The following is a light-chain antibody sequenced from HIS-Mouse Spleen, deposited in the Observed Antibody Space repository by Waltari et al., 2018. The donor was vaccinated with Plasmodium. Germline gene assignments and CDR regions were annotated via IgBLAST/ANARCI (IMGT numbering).Light chain of an antibody. V-gene: IGLV3-10*01. CDR2: EDS. J-gene: IGLJ3*02. CDR3: YSTDSSGNHRV. Sequence: YELTQPPSVSVSPGQTARITCSGYALPKKYAYWYQQKSGQAPVLVIYEDSKRPSGIPGRFAGSSSGTMATLTISGAQVEDEADYYCYSTDSSGNHRVFGGGTKLTVL. CDR1: ALPKKY.